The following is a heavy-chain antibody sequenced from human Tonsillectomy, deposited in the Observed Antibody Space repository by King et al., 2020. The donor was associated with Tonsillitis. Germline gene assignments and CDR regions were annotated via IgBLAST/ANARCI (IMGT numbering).Heavy chain of an antibody. V-gene: IGHV3-23*04. CDR3: AKGRGCYWGYLDD. Sequence: EVQLVESGGGLVQPGGSLRLSCAASGFTFGSYAISWVRQAPGKGLEWVSAISGSGGSTDYADSVKGRFTISRDNSKKTLYLQMNSLRAEDTAVYYCAKGRGCYWGYLDDWGQGTPVTVSS. CDR1: GFTFGSYA. D-gene: IGHD1-26*01. CDR2: ISGSGGST. J-gene: IGHJ4*02.